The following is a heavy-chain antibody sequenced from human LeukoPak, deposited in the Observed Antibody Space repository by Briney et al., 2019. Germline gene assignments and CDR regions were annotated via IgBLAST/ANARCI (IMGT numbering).Heavy chain of an antibody. CDR2: IIPIFGTA. D-gene: IGHD3-22*01. CDR1: VGTFSSYA. CDR3: ARPDHSSGDLWFDP. Sequence: GASVNVSCKASVGTFSSYAISWVRQAPGQGLEWLGGIIPIFGTANYAQKFQGRVTITADESTSTAYMELSSLRSDDTAVYYCARPDHSSGDLWFDPWGQGTLVTVSS. V-gene: IGHV1-69*13. J-gene: IGHJ5*02.